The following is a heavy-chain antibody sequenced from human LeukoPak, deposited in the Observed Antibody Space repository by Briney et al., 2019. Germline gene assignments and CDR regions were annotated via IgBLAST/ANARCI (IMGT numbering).Heavy chain of an antibody. D-gene: IGHD4-11*01. CDR3: ARVSMTAVSYYFDY. V-gene: IGHV4-59*01. CDR2: IYYSWST. CDR1: GGSIRSYY. J-gene: IGHJ4*02. Sequence: SETLSLTCTVSGGSIRSYYWSWIRQPPGKGLEWIGYIYYSWSTNYNPSLKGRVTISVDTSKNQFSLKLSSVTAADTAVYYCARVSMTAVSYYFDYWGQGTLVTVSS.